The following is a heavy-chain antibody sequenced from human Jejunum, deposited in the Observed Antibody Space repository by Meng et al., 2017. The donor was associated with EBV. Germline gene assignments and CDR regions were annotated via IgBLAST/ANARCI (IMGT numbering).Heavy chain of an antibody. CDR2: IYYTGTT. D-gene: IGHD1-1*01. CDR1: GYSMSNSNW. CDR3: AKRMPGTGFDY. V-gene: IGHV4-28*01. J-gene: IGHJ4*02. Sequence: VQLQESGPGLVKPSDTLSLTCAVSGYSMSNSNWWGWIRQPPGKGLEWIGYIYYTGTTYYNPSLKSRVTMSIDTSKNHFSLKLTSVTTMDTAVYHCAKRMPGTGFDYWGQGTLVTVSS.